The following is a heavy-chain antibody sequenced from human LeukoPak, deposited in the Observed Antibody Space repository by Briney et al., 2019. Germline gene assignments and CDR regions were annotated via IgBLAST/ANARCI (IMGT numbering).Heavy chain of an antibody. J-gene: IGHJ4*02. V-gene: IGHV3-23*01. CDR3: AKDDAWLRFGE. CDR2: VSGSDGST. D-gene: IGHD3-10*01. Sequence: GGSLRLSCAASGFTFSSYAMTWVRQAPGKGLEWVSTVSGSDGSTYYADSVKGRFTISRDNSRNTLYVQMNSLTAEDTAVYYCAKDDAWLRFGEWSQGTLVTVSS. CDR1: GFTFSSYA.